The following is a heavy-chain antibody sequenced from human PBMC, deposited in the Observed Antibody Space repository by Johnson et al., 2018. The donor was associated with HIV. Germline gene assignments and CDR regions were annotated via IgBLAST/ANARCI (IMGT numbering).Heavy chain of an antibody. J-gene: IGHJ3*01. CDR1: GFTFSRYA. Sequence: MQLVESGGGLVQPGGSLRLSCTASGFTFSRYAMSWVRQAPGKGLEWVSAISGGGDTIYYADSVKGRFTISRDNSKNTLFLQMNSLRAEDTAVYYCARETRSAAAGHGAFDVWGQGTMVTVSS. D-gene: IGHD6-13*01. CDR3: ARETRSAAAGHGAFDV. V-gene: IGHV3-23*04. CDR2: ISGGGDTI.